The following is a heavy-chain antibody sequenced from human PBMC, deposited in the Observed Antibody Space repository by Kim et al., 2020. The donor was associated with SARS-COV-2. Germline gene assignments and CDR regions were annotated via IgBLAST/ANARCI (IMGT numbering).Heavy chain of an antibody. V-gene: IGHV4-59*08. CDR2: IHYSGTT. Sequence: SETLSLTCTVSGVSISSYYWSWIRQPPGRGLEWIGYIHYSGTTNYNPSLKSRVTMSVDTSKKQLSLKLTSVTAADTAVYYCARQVGATTDWFDPWGQGT. CDR1: GVSISSYY. CDR3: ARQVGATTDWFDP. D-gene: IGHD1-26*01. J-gene: IGHJ5*02.